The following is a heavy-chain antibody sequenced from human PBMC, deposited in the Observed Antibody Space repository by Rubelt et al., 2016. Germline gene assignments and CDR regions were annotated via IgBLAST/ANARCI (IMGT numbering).Heavy chain of an antibody. D-gene: IGHD3-10*01. CDR1: GFTFSSYA. CDR2: ISGSGGST. Sequence: EVQLLESGGGLVQPGGSLRLSCAASGFTFSSYAMSWVRQAPGKGLEWVSAISGSGGSTYYADSVKGRFTISRDNSKNTRYLQSNSLRAEDTAVYYCASNPHTRVRGPTPTYWGQGTLVTVSS. J-gene: IGHJ4*02. CDR3: ASNPHTRVRGPTPTY. V-gene: IGHV3-23*01.